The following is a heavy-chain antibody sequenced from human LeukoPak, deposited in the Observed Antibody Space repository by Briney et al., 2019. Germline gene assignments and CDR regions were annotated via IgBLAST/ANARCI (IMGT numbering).Heavy chain of an antibody. CDR1: GGSISSSNW. V-gene: IGHV4-4*02. D-gene: IGHD3-10*01. J-gene: IGHJ4*02. CDR2: TYHSGST. Sequence: SETLSLTCAVSGGSISSSNWWSWVRQPPGKGLEWIGETYHSGSTNYNPSLKSRVTISVDKSKNQFSLKLSSVTAADTAVYYCVRASETLYFDYWGQGTLVTVSS. CDR3: VRASETLYFDY.